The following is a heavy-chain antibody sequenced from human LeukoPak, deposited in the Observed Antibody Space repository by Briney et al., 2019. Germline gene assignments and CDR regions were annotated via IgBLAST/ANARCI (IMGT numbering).Heavy chain of an antibody. Sequence: SETLSLTCSVSGASISSYDWSWIRQPPGMALERIGCISHSGSTNYNPSLKSRVTISADTSKNQFSLKLSSVTTADTAVYFCARGSSGYYPYWGRGTLVTVSS. J-gene: IGHJ4*02. CDR2: ISHSGST. V-gene: IGHV4-59*01. CDR1: GASISSYD. CDR3: ARGSSGYYPY. D-gene: IGHD3-22*01.